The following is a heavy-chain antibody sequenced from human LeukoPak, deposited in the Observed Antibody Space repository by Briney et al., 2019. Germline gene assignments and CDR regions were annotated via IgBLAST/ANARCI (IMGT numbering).Heavy chain of an antibody. CDR1: GFTFSSYA. CDR2: ISYDGSIN. CDR3: ARGPSGYHNT. V-gene: IGHV3-30*04. D-gene: IGHD5-12*01. Sequence: GGSLRLSCAASGFTFSSYAMHWVRQAPGKGLEWVALISYDGSINDYADSVKGRFTISRDNSKNTLYLQMNSLRAEDTAVYYCARGPSGYHNTGGQGTLVTVSS. J-gene: IGHJ4*02.